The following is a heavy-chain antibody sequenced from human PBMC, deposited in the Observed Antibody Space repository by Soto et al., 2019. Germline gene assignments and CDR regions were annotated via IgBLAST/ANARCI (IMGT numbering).Heavy chain of an antibody. CDR3: ASHYYDSSGYYSYYYYGMDV. V-gene: IGHV1-69*13. Sequence: SVKVSCKASGGTFSSYAISWVRQAPGQGLEWMGGIIPIFGTANYAQKFQGRVTITADESTSTAYMELSSLRSEDMAVYYCASHYYDSSGYYSYYYYGMDVWGQGTTVTVSS. J-gene: IGHJ6*02. CDR1: GGTFSSYA. CDR2: IIPIFGTA. D-gene: IGHD3-22*01.